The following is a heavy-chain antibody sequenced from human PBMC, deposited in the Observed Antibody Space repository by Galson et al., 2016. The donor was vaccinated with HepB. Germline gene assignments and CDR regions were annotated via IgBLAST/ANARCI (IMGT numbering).Heavy chain of an antibody. J-gene: IGHJ4*02. D-gene: IGHD3-10*01. V-gene: IGHV3-21*01. CDR2: ISSSSSYI. CDR1: GFTFSSYS. CDR3: ARWSRGTGSSLDF. Sequence: SLRLSCAASGFTFSSYSMNWVRQAPGKGLEWVSSISSSSSYIYYADSVKGRFTISRDNAKNSLYLQMSSLGAEDTAIYYCARWSRGTGSSLDFWGQGTLVTVSS.